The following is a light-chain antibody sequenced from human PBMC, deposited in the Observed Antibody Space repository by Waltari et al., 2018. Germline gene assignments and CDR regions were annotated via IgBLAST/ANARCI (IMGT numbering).Light chain of an antibody. Sequence: DIQMTQSPSTLSASVGDRVSITCRASQYLGYWLTWYQHKPGKAPKLLIYKASILESGVPSRFGGSGSGTEFTLTISNLQPDDFATYYCQQYSIYPLTFGGGTRVEI. J-gene: IGKJ4*01. CDR2: KAS. CDR1: QYLGYW. CDR3: QQYSIYPLT. V-gene: IGKV1-5*03.